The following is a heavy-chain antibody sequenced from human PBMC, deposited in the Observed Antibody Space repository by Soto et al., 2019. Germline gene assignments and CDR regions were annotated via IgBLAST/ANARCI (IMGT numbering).Heavy chain of an antibody. CDR1: GGSISSSSYY. CDR2: IYYSGST. CDR3: ARHLRPAAMNRLYYYYYMDV. V-gene: IGHV4-39*01. D-gene: IGHD2-2*01. J-gene: IGHJ6*03. Sequence: SETLSLTCTVSGGSISSSSYYWGWIRQPPGKGLEWIGSIYYSGSTYYNPSLKSRVTISVDTSKNQFSLKLSSVTAADTAVYYCARHLRPAAMNRLYYYYYMDVWGKGTTVTVSS.